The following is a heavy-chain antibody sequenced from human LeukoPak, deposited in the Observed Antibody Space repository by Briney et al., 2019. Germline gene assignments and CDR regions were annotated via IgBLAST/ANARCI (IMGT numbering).Heavy chain of an antibody. CDR1: GYTFTNYA. J-gene: IGHJ4*02. CDR3: ARRHIGRFGELLPLDY. CDR2: INACNGNT. D-gene: IGHD3-10*01. V-gene: IGHV1-3*01. Sequence: ASVKVSCKASGYTFTNYAIHWVRQAPRQRLEWMGWINACNGNTKYSQKFQGRVTITRDTSATTAYMELSRLRSEDTAVYYCARRHIGRFGELLPLDYWGQGTLVTVSS.